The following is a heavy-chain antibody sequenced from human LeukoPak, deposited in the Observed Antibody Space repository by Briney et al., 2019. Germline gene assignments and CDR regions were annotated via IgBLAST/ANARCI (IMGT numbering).Heavy chain of an antibody. CDR2: IYSGGST. V-gene: IGHV3-53*01. D-gene: IGHD3-3*01. CDR1: GFTVSSNY. Sequence: GGSLRLSCAASGFTVSSNYMSWVRQAPGKGLEWVSLIYSGGSTYYADSVKGRFTISRDNSKNTLYLQMNSLRAQDTAVYYCAREYMALGGYYYGMDVWGQGTTVTVSS. CDR3: AREYMALGGYYYGMDV. J-gene: IGHJ6*02.